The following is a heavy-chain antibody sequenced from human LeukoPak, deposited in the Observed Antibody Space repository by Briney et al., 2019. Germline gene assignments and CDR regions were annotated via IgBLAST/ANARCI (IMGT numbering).Heavy chain of an antibody. D-gene: IGHD6-19*01. CDR1: GFTFRSYS. V-gene: IGHV3-48*04. CDR3: ARDMNSGGVWYFDL. J-gene: IGHJ2*01. CDR2: INGKSDST. Sequence: GGSLRLSCAASGFTFRSYSMNWVRQAPGKGLEWVSYINGKSDSTYYADSVKGRFTISRDNARNSPYLQMNSLRADDTAVYYCARDMNSGGVWYFDLWGRGTLVTVSS.